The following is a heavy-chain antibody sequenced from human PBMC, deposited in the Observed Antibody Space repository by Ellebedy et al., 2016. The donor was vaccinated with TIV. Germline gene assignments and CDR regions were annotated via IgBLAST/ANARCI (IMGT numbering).Heavy chain of an antibody. CDR1: EFTLMNYA. D-gene: IGHD3-22*01. J-gene: IGHJ3*02. CDR2: VGGAGNRA. Sequence: GESLKISCTTSEFTLMNYAMSSVRQAPGKGLEWVSTVGGAGNRAYYADSVKGRFTISRDNAKNSLYLQMNSLRAEDTAVYYCARDHGGGIYYYDSGGHYLDAFDIWGQGTMVTVSS. V-gene: IGHV3-21*01. CDR3: ARDHGGGIYYYDSGGHYLDAFDI.